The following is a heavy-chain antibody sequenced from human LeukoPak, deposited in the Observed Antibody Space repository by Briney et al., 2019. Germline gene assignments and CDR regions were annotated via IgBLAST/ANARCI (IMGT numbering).Heavy chain of an antibody. CDR2: ISESGSNT. V-gene: IGHV3-23*01. CDR1: GFTFSIHA. D-gene: IGHD3-22*01. Sequence: GSLRLSCAASGFTFSIHAMSWVRQAPGKGLEWVSGISESGSNTYYADSVKGRFTISRDNAKNTLNLQMNSLRAEDTAVYYCARDLGQYYDTSDNWFDPWGQGTLVTVSS. CDR3: ARDLGQYYDTSDNWFDP. J-gene: IGHJ5*02.